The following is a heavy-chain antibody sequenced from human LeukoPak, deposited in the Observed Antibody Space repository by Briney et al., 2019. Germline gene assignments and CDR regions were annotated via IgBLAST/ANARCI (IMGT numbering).Heavy chain of an antibody. J-gene: IGHJ4*02. D-gene: IGHD1-1*01. CDR3: AKNDFFDY. CDR2: ISYDGSNK. Sequence: GRSLRLSCAASGFTFSSYAMHWVRQAPGKGLEWVAVISYDGSNKYYADSVKGRFTISRDNAKNSLYLQMNSLRAGDTAVYYCAKNDFFDYWGQGALVTVSS. CDR1: GFTFSSYA. V-gene: IGHV3-30-3*01.